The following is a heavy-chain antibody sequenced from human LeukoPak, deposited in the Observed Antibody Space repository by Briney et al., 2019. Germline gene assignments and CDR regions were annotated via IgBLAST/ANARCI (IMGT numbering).Heavy chain of an antibody. CDR2: IWYDGSNK. J-gene: IGHJ6*02. D-gene: IGHD6-19*01. CDR1: GFTFSSYG. V-gene: IGHV3-30*19. CDR3: ARASGIAVAGVMDV. Sequence: GGSLRLSCAASGFTFSSYGMHWVRQAPGKGLEWVAVIWYDGSNKYYADSVKGRFTISRDNSKNTLYLQMNSLRAEDTAVYYCARASGIAVAGVMDVWGQGTTVTVSS.